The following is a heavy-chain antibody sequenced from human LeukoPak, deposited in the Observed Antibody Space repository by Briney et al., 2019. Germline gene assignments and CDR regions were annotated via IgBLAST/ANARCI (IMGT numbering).Heavy chain of an antibody. CDR2: INQDGSEK. CDR1: GFTFSSYW. CDR3: ARGIAFDI. V-gene: IGHV3-7*03. Sequence: PGGSLRLSCAASGFTFSSYWINWVRQAPGKGLQWVANINQDGSEKYYVDSVKGRFTISRDNAKNSLYLQMNSLRAEDTAVYYCARGIAFDIWGQGTMVTVSS. J-gene: IGHJ3*02.